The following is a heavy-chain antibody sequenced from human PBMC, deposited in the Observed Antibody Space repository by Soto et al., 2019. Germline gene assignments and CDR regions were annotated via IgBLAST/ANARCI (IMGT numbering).Heavy chain of an antibody. CDR1: GGAITSSTYY. D-gene: IGHD3-10*01. V-gene: IGHV4-39*01. CDR2: ISYSGGT. CDR3: ARLRYYGSGRTVPFDP. Sequence: PSETLSLTCTVSGGAITSSTYYWGWIRQPPGKGLVWIGSISYSGGTYYNPSLKSRVTISVDTSKKQFSLKLISVTAADTAVYYCARLRYYGSGRTVPFDPWGQGTLVTVSS. J-gene: IGHJ5*02.